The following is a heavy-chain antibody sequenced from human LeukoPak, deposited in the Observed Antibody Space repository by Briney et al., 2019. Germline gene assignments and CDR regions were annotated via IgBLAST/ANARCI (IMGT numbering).Heavy chain of an antibody. CDR1: GFTFSDYY. CDR2: FSSSGSTI. Sequence: GGSLRLSCAASGFTFSDYYMSWIRQAPGKGLEWVSSFSSSGSTIYYADSVKGRFTISRDNAKNSLYLQMNSLRAEDTAVYYCARARGGRDVVMNWFDPWGQGTLVTVSS. V-gene: IGHV3-11*01. J-gene: IGHJ5*02. D-gene: IGHD2-8*01. CDR3: ARARGGRDVVMNWFDP.